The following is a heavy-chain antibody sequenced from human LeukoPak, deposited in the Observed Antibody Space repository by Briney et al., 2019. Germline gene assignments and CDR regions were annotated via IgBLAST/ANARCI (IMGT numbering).Heavy chain of an antibody. CDR3: ARAYMITFGGVIVHPFDY. CDR2: FYYSGTT. Sequence: PSETLSLTCTVSGGSISSSSYYWGWIRQPPGKGREWNGGFYYSGTTYYNPSLKSRVTMSVDTSRNQFSLNLSSVTAADTAVYYCARAYMITFGGVIVHPFDYWGQGTLVTVSS. J-gene: IGHJ4*02. V-gene: IGHV4-39*01. D-gene: IGHD3-16*02. CDR1: GGSISSSSYY.